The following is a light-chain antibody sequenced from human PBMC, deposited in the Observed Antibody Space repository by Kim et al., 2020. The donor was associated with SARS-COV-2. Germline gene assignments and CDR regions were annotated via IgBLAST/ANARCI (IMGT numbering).Light chain of an antibody. CDR3: QVWDSSTV. Sequence: PLSVSVALGQTARITCGGNNIGSKNVHWYQQKPGQAPVLVIYRDSNRPSGIPERFSGSNSGNTATLTISRAQAGDEADYYCQVWDSSTVFGGGTQLTVL. J-gene: IGLJ2*01. CDR1: NIGSKN. V-gene: IGLV3-9*01. CDR2: RDS.